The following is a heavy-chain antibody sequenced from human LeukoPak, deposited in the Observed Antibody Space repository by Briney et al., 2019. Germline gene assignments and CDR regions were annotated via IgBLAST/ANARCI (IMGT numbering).Heavy chain of an antibody. V-gene: IGHV3-48*01. J-gene: IGHJ4*02. Sequence: GGSLRVSCAASGFTFNLYAMNWVRQAPGKGLEWVSYINDDSSDIHYADSVKGRFTISRDNSKNTLYLQMNGLRAEDTAVYFCVAAAVPSNFDYWGQGTLVTVSS. CDR1: GFTFNLYA. CDR2: INDDSSDI. D-gene: IGHD6-13*01. CDR3: VAAAVPSNFDY.